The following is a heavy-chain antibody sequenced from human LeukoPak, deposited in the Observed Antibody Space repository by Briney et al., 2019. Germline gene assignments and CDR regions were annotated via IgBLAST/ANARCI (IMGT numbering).Heavy chain of an antibody. CDR2: IYYSGST. J-gene: IGHJ5*02. CDR1: GGSISSRSYY. CDR3: VGTSKGSSDP. D-gene: IGHD3-10*01. V-gene: IGHV4-39*01. Sequence: KPSETLSLTCTVSGGSISSRSYYWGWIRQPPGKGLEWIGNIYYSGSTYYNPSLKSRVNISVDTSKNQFSLNLSSVTATDTGVYYCVGTSKGSSDPWGQGTLVTVSS.